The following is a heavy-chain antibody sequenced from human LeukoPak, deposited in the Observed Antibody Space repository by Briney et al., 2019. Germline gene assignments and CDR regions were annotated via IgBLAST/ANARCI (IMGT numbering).Heavy chain of an antibody. CDR3: AMKYYVSESALFDD. CDR2: IHYSGST. V-gene: IGHV4-30-4*01. D-gene: IGHD3-10*01. Sequence: SETLSLTCTVSGGSISSRDYYWSWIRQPPGKGLEWIGHIHYSGSTYYNPSRKGRVTIAVATSKNQFSLRLSSLTAADTAVYSCAMKYYVSESALFDDGGQGTLVTVSS. CDR1: GGSISSRDYY. J-gene: IGHJ4*02.